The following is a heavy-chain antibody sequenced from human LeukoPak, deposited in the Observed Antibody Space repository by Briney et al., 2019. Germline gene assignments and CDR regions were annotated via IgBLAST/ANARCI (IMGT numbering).Heavy chain of an antibody. J-gene: IGHJ3*02. D-gene: IGHD1-7*01. Sequence: SETLSLTCTVSGGSISSYYWSWIRQPPGKGLEWIGYIYYSGSTNYNPSLKSRVNISVDTSKNQSTLKLSSVTAADTAVYYCARVGTTAAFDIWGQGTMVTVSS. CDR3: ARVGTTAAFDI. V-gene: IGHV4-59*01. CDR2: IYYSGST. CDR1: GGSISSYY.